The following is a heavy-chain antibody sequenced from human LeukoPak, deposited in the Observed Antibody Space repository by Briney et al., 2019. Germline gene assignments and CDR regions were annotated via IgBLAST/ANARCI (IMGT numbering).Heavy chain of an antibody. Sequence: SETLSLTCTVSGGSISSGDYYWSWIRQPPGKGLEWIGYIYYSGSTYYNPSLKSRVTISVDTSKNQFSLKLSSVTAADTAVYYCARDSTYYDLWSGYLGYYYYGMDVWGQGTTVTVSS. CDR3: ARDSTYYDLWSGYLGYYYYGMDV. V-gene: IGHV4-30-4*01. J-gene: IGHJ6*02. CDR1: GGSISSGDYY. CDR2: IYYSGST. D-gene: IGHD3-3*01.